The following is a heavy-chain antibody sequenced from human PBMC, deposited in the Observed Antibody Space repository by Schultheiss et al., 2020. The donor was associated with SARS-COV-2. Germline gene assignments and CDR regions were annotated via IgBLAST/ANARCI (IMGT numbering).Heavy chain of an antibody. CDR2: INHSGST. Sequence: SETLSLTCAVYGGSFSGYYWSWIRQPPGKGLEWIGEINHSGSTNYNPSLKSRVTISVDTSKNQFSLKLSSVTAADTAVYYCAKGGAQYYYYYYMDVWGKGTTVTVSS. V-gene: IGHV4-34*01. D-gene: IGHD4/OR15-4a*01. CDR1: GGSFSGYY. CDR3: AKGGAQYYYYYYMDV. J-gene: IGHJ6*03.